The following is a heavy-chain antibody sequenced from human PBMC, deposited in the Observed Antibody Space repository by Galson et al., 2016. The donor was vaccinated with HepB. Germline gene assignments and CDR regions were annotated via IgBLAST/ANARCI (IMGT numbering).Heavy chain of an antibody. CDR2: ISATGGTT. V-gene: IGHV3-23*01. D-gene: IGHD3-10*01. CDR3: ARDNTILWFGELIGNAFDI. CDR1: GFTFSSYA. Sequence: SLRLSCAASGFTFSSYAMTWVRQAPGKGLQWVSAISATGGTTYYGESVKGRFTISRDNSKNTLYLQMNSLRAEDTAVYYCARDNTILWFGELIGNAFDIWGQGTLVTVSS. J-gene: IGHJ3*02.